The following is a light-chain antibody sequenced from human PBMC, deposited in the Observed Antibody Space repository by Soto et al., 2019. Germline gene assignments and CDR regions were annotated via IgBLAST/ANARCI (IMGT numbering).Light chain of an antibody. V-gene: IGLV1-47*01. Sequence: QPVLTQPPSASGTPGQRVTISCSGSSSNIGSNYVYWYQQLPGTAPKLLIYRNNQRPSGVPDRFSGSKSGTSASLAISGLRSADEADYYCAAWDDSLSGYVFGTGTKVTVL. CDR2: RNN. J-gene: IGLJ1*01. CDR1: SSNIGSNY. CDR3: AAWDDSLSGYV.